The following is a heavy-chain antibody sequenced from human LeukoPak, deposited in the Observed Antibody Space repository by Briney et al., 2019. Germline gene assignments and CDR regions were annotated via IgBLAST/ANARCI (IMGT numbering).Heavy chain of an antibody. CDR2: IWYDGSKK. D-gene: IGHD2-15*01. V-gene: IGHV3-33*01. Sequence: PGRSLRLSCAASGFTFSSYGMHWVRQAPGKGLEWVAVIWYDGSKKEYADSVKGRFTISRDNSKNTLYLQLNSLRAEDTAVYYWATGEEGSEWWYLQHWGQGTLVTVSS. J-gene: IGHJ1*01. CDR3: ATGEEGSEWWYLQH. CDR1: GFTFSSYG.